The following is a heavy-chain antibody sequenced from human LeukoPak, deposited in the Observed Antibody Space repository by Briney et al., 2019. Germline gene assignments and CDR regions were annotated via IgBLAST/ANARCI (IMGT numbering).Heavy chain of an antibody. CDR1: GFTFSSYA. CDR3: ARDIAAAGLADY. J-gene: IGHJ4*02. V-gene: IGHV3-30*04. Sequence: GGSPRLSCAASGFTFSSYAMHWVRQAPGKGLEWVAVISYDGSNKYYADSVKGRFTISRDNSKNTLYLQMNSLRAEDTAMYYCARDIAAAGLADYWGQGTLVTVSS. D-gene: IGHD6-13*01. CDR2: ISYDGSNK.